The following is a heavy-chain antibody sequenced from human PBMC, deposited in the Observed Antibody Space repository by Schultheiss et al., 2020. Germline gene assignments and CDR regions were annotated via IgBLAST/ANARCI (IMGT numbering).Heavy chain of an antibody. CDR2: LYTGGST. Sequence: SETLSLTCTISGGSISSYYWNWVRQPAGKGLEWIGRLYTGGSTYYNPSLKSRVTISVDTSKNQFSLKLSSVTAADTAVYYCARAKQLPHAFDIWGQGTMVTVSS. CDR1: GGSISSYY. J-gene: IGHJ3*02. V-gene: IGHV4-4*07. CDR3: ARAKQLPHAFDI. D-gene: IGHD6-13*01.